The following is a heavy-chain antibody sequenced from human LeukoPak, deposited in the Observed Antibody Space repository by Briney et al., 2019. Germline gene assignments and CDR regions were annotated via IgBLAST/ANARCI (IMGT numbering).Heavy chain of an antibody. Sequence: GGSLRLSCAASGFTLSSYSMNWVRQAPGKGLEWVSSISSSSSYIYYADSVKGRFTISRDNAKNSLYLQMNSLRAEDTAVYYCARDSGGLYFDYWGQGTLVTVSS. CDR1: GFTLSSYS. V-gene: IGHV3-21*01. CDR2: ISSSSSYI. CDR3: ARDSGGLYFDY. D-gene: IGHD3-10*01. J-gene: IGHJ4*02.